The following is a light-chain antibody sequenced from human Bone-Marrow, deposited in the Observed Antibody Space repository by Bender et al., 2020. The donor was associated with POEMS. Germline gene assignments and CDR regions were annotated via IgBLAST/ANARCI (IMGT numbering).Light chain of an antibody. Sequence: SYEVTQPPSVSVSPGQTASITCSGVDLGDKYVAWYQQKPGQSPVLVIYQDTKRPSGIPERFSGSNSGNTATLTISGTQAMDEADYHCQAWDTYSVIFGGGTKLTVL. V-gene: IGLV3-1*01. CDR3: QAWDTYSVI. CDR1: DLGDKY. J-gene: IGLJ2*01. CDR2: QDT.